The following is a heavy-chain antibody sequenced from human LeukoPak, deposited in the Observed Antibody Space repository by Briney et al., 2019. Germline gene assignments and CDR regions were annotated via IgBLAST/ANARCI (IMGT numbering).Heavy chain of an antibody. D-gene: IGHD4-17*01. CDR1: GFTFSNAW. J-gene: IGHJ4*02. V-gene: IGHV3-15*01. CDR3: TTVGGDYGDYEFDY. Sequence: PGGSLRLSCAASGFTFSNAWMSWGRQAPGKGLEWVGRIKSKTDGGTTDYAAPVKGRFTISRDDSKNTLYLQMNSLKTEDTAVYYCTTVGGDYGDYEFDYWGQGTLVTVSS. CDR2: IKSKTDGGTT.